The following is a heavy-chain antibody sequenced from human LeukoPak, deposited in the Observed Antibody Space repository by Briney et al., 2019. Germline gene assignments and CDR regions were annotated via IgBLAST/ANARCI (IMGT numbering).Heavy chain of an antibody. Sequence: ASVTVSCTASGYTFTSYYMHWVRQAPGQGLEWMGIINPSGGSTSYAQKFQGRVTMTRDTSTSTVYMELSSLRSEDTAVYYCARGTADIVVVPAAMDYWGQGTLVTVSS. J-gene: IGHJ4*02. CDR2: INPSGGST. V-gene: IGHV1-46*01. D-gene: IGHD2-2*01. CDR1: GYTFTSYY. CDR3: ARGTADIVVVPAAMDY.